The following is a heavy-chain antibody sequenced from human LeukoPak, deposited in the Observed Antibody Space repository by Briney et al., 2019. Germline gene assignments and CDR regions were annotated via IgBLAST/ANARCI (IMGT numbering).Heavy chain of an antibody. CDR3: ARDVPIDYTIFGVAPTSYYMDV. V-gene: IGHV1-24*01. D-gene: IGHD3-3*01. CDR1: EYTLTELS. CDR2: FDPEDGET. J-gene: IGHJ6*03. Sequence: ASVKVSCKVSEYTLTELSMHWVRQAPGKGLEWMGGFDPEDGETIYAQKFQGRVTITTDESTSTAYMELSSLRSEDTAVYYCARDVPIDYTIFGVAPTSYYMDVWGKGTTVTVSS.